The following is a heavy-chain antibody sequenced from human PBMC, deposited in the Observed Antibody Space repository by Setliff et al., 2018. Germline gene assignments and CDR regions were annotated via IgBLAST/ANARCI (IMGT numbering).Heavy chain of an antibody. CDR1: GFSFSNYA. CDR2: FSSRNDYI. D-gene: IGHD5-18*01. CDR3: ARSPGWIPWFDS. V-gene: IGHV3-21*01. J-gene: IGHJ5*01. Sequence: GGSLRLSCEASGFSFSNYAMNWVRQAPGKGLEWVASFSSRNDYIYHADSVKGRFTISRDNAKTSLYLQMDSLRAEDTAVYFCARSPGWIPWFDSWGQETLVTVSS.